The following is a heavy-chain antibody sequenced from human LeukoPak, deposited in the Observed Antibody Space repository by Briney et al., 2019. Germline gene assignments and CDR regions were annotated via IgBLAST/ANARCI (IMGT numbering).Heavy chain of an antibody. Sequence: ASVTVSCKASGYTFTGYYMHWVRQAPGQGLEWMGIINPSGGSTSYAQKFQGRVTMTRDTSTSTVYMELSSLRSEDTAVYYCARGGPSYSYGHSAFDYWGQGTLVTVSS. CDR2: INPSGGST. CDR1: GYTFTGYY. J-gene: IGHJ4*02. CDR3: ARGGPSYSYGHSAFDY. V-gene: IGHV1-46*01. D-gene: IGHD5-18*01.